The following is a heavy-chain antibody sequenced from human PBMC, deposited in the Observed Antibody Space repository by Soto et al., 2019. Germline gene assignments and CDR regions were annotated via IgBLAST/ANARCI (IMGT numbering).Heavy chain of an antibody. CDR3: ARLLGDHPPLKYYYGMDV. D-gene: IGHD2-8*02. Sequence: PSETLSLTCTVSGGSISSYYWSWIRQPPGKGLEWIGYIYYSGSTNYNPSLKSRVTISVDTSKNQFSLKLSSVTAADTAVYYCARLLGDHPPLKYYYGMDVWGQGTTVTVS. J-gene: IGHJ6*02. CDR1: GGSISSYY. CDR2: IYYSGST. V-gene: IGHV4-59*01.